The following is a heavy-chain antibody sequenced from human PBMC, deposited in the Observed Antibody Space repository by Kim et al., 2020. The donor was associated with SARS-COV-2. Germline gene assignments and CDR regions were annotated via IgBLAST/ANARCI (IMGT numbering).Heavy chain of an antibody. CDR1: EFTFSSYD. Sequence: GESLKISCAASEFTFSSYDMSWVRQAPGKGLEWVSGISDNGGNTYYADSVKGRFTISRDNSKNTLYLQMNSLRAEDTAVYYCAKPAYGWSCFDYWGLGILVTVSS. D-gene: IGHD3-10*01. J-gene: IGHJ4*02. CDR3: AKPAYGWSCFDY. CDR2: ISDNGGNT. V-gene: IGHV3-23*01.